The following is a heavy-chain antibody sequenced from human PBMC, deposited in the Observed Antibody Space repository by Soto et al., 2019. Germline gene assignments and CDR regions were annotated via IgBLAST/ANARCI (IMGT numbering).Heavy chain of an antibody. Sequence: GGSLRLSCAASGFTFSSYGMHWVRQAPGKGLEWVAVISYDGSNKYYADSVKGRFTISRDNSKNTLYLQMNSLRAEDTAVYYCAKDLLLWFGENPYYYYGMDVWGQGTTVTVSS. D-gene: IGHD3-10*01. CDR1: GFTFSSYG. V-gene: IGHV3-30*18. J-gene: IGHJ6*02. CDR3: AKDLLLWFGENPYYYYGMDV. CDR2: ISYDGSNK.